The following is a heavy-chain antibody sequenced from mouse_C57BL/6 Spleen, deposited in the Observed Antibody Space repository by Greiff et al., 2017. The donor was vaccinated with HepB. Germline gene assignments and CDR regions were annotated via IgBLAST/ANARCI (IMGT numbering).Heavy chain of an antibody. V-gene: IGHV2-3*01. Sequence: VKVVESGPGLVAPSQRLSIPCTVSGFSLNSYGVSWVRQPPGKGLEWLGVIWGDGSTNYHSALISRLSISKDNSKSQVFLKLNSLQTDDTATYYCAKAGYGNLYAMDYWGQGTSVTVSS. J-gene: IGHJ4*01. CDR2: IWGDGST. CDR1: GFSLNSYG. D-gene: IGHD2-1*01. CDR3: AKAGYGNLYAMDY.